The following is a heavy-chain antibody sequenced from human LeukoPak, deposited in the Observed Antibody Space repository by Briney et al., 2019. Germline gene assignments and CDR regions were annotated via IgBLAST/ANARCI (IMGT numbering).Heavy chain of an antibody. CDR1: GGSFSGYY. CDR3: ARRGNSYGL. CDR2: INHSGST. D-gene: IGHD5-18*01. Sequence: PSETLSLTCAVYGGSFSGYYWSWIRQPPGKGLEWIGGINHSGSTNYNPSLKSRVTISVDTSKNQFSLKLSSVTAADTAVYYCARRGNSYGLWGQGTLVTVSS. V-gene: IGHV4-34*01. J-gene: IGHJ4*02.